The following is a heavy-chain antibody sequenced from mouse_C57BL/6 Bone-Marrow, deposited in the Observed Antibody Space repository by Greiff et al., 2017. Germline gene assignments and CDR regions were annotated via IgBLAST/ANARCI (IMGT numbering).Heavy chain of an antibody. CDR1: GFNIKDYY. Sequence: VQLQQSGAELVRPGASVKLSCTASGFNIKDYYMHWVKQRPEQGLEWIGRINPEDGATEYAPKFQGKATLPVDTSSNTAYLQLSSLTSEDTAVYYCTTPISTAEYFDYWGQGTTLTGAS. D-gene: IGHD1-2*01. J-gene: IGHJ2*01. V-gene: IGHV14-1*01. CDR2: INPEDGAT. CDR3: TTPISTAEYFDY.